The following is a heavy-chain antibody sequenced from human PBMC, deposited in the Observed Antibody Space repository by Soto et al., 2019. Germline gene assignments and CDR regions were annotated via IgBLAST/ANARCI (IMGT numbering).Heavy chain of an antibody. J-gene: IGHJ6*02. CDR3: ARGVVVRGVTYYYYGMDV. Sequence: ASVKVSCKASGYTFTGYYMHWVRQAPGQGLECMGWINPNSGGTNYAQKFQGWVTMTRDTSISTAYMELSRLRSDDTAVYYCARGVVVRGVTYYYYGMDVWGQGTTVTVSS. D-gene: IGHD3-10*01. CDR2: INPNSGGT. V-gene: IGHV1-2*04. CDR1: GYTFTGYY.